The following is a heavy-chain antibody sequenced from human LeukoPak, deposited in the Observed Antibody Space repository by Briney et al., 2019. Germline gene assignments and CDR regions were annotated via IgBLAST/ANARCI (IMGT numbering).Heavy chain of an antibody. Sequence: SETLSLTCTVSGGSVSSGSYYWSWIRQPPGKGLEWIGYTYYSGSTNYNPSLKSRVTISVDTSKNQFSLKLSSVTAADTAVYYCARDNGGDYVWGSYRTNRAYYFDYWGQGTLVTVSS. D-gene: IGHD3-16*02. V-gene: IGHV4-61*01. CDR1: GGSVSSGSYY. J-gene: IGHJ4*02. CDR3: ARDNGGDYVWGSYRTNRAYYFDY. CDR2: TYYSGST.